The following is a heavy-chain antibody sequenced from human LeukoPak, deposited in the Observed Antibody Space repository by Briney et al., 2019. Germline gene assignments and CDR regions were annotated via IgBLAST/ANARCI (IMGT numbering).Heavy chain of an antibody. J-gene: IGHJ4*02. CDR1: GGSFSGYY. Sequence: PSETLSLTCAVYGGSFSGYYWSWIRQPPGKGLEWIGEINHSGSTNYNPSLKSRVTISVDTSKNQFSLKLSSVTAADTAVYYCARKYSGYDSPFDYWGQGTLVTVSS. D-gene: IGHD5-12*01. CDR3: ARKYSGYDSPFDY. CDR2: INHSGST. V-gene: IGHV4-34*01.